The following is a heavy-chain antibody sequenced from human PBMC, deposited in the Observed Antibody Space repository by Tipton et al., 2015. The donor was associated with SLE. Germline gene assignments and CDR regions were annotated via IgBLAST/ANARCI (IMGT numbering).Heavy chain of an antibody. CDR3: ARERAVAGDYAYRDV. CDR1: GDSLSGFY. J-gene: IGHJ6*03. Sequence: TLSLTCTVAGDSLSGFYWDWFRQPPGRGLEWIGYISIHGITFYNPSLKSRVTITIDTSKKQFSLNLSSVTAADTAVDYCARERAVAGDYAYRDVWGKGTTVTVSS. D-gene: IGHD6-19*01. V-gene: IGHV4-4*08. CDR2: ISIHGIT.